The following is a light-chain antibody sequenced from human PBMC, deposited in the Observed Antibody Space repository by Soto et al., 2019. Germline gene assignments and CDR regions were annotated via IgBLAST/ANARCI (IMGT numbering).Light chain of an antibody. CDR2: GAS. CDR3: QQYGTSPGFS. V-gene: IGKV3-20*01. Sequence: EIVLTQSPDTLSLSPGERATLSCRASQSVSSSYLAWYQQKPGQAPRLLIYGASSRATGIPDRFSGSGSGTDFPLTISRLEPEDFAVYYCQQYGTSPGFSFGQGTKLEIK. CDR1: QSVSSSY. J-gene: IGKJ2*01.